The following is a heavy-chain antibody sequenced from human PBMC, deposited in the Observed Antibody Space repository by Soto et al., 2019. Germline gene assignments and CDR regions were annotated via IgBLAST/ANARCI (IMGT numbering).Heavy chain of an antibody. D-gene: IGHD2-15*01. CDR2: KSNDGSAE. CDR3: TKGSNNHYSNSKWCFDC. V-gene: IGHV3-30*18. Sequence: PGGSLRLSCVASGFPFSSFGMHWVRQAPGKGLEWVAVKSNDGSAEYFADSVKGRFTISRDNSKSTLYLQMDSLRAEDTAVYYCTKGSNNHYSNSKWCFDCWGQGTLVT. J-gene: IGHJ4*02. CDR1: GFPFSSFG.